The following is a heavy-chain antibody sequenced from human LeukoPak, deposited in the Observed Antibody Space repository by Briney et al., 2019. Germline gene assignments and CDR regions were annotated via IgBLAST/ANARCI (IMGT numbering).Heavy chain of an antibody. D-gene: IGHD2-21*02. V-gene: IGHV3-30*04. Sequence: PGGSLRLSCAASGLTFTDYAMHWVRQAPGKGLEWVAVISYDGHNGYYVDSVKGRFTISRDNSKKTLYLQMNSLRVEDTAVYYCATSPAFCGGDCTLDYWGLGALVTVSS. J-gene: IGHJ4*02. CDR3: ATSPAFCGGDCTLDY. CDR2: ISYDGHNG. CDR1: GLTFTDYA.